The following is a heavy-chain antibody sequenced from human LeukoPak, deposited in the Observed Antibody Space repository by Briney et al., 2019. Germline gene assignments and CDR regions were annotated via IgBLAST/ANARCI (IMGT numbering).Heavy chain of an antibody. CDR3: AMALDY. J-gene: IGHJ4*02. Sequence: PGGSLRLSCVASGFTFSSYLMNWVRQAPGKGLEWVSGISHSGSSIYYADSVKGRFTISRDNSKNTLYLQMDRLRVEDTAVYYCAMALDYWGQGTLVTVSS. CDR2: ISHSGSSI. V-gene: IGHV3-23*01. CDR1: GFTFSSYL.